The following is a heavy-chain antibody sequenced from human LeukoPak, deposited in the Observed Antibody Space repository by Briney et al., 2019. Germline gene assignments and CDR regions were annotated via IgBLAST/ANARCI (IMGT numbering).Heavy chain of an antibody. D-gene: IGHD3-10*01. CDR3: AKGVREYYYYMDV. J-gene: IGHJ6*03. Sequence: GGSLRLSCAASGFTFSSYGMHWVRQAPGKGLEGVAFIRYDGSNKYYADSVKGRFTISSDNSKNTLYLQMNSLRADDTAVYYCAKGVREYYYYMDVWGKGTTVTVSS. CDR1: GFTFSSYG. V-gene: IGHV3-30*02. CDR2: IRYDGSNK.